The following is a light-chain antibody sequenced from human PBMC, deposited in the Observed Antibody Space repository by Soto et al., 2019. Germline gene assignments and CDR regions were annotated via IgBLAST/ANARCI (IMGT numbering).Light chain of an antibody. CDR1: QSIISF. V-gene: IGKV1-39*01. CDR3: KQSYSAPWT. J-gene: IGKJ1*01. CDR2: TSS. Sequence: DIQMTQSPSSLSASVGNSVTITCRTNQSIISFLTWYQQKRGKAPTLLIYTSSNLQRGVPSRFRGSGSGTDFTLTISSLQPEDFAIYYCKQSYSAPWTFGQGTKVEIK.